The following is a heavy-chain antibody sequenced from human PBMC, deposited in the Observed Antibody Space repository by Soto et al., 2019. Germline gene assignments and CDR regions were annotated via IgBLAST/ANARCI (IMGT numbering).Heavy chain of an antibody. CDR3: EKGEATVTTGRWFDP. V-gene: IGHV4-34*01. J-gene: IGHJ5*01. CDR2: INHSGST. Sequence: QVQLQQWGAGLLKPSETLSLTCAVYGGSFSGYYWSWIRQPPGKGLEWIGEINHSGSTNYNPSLKSRVTISVHTSKNQFSLKLSAVTAADTDVYYCEKGEATVTTGRWFDPWGQGPLVTVS. D-gene: IGHD4-4*01. CDR1: GGSFSGYY.